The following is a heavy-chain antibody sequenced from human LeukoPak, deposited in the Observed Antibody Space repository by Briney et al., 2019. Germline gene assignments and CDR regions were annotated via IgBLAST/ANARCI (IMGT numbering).Heavy chain of an antibody. CDR3: ARDHQGYYYDSSGLSYYFDY. CDR2: IIPIFGTA. CDR1: GGTFSSYA. D-gene: IGHD3-22*01. Sequence: ASVKVSCKASGGTFSSYAISWVRQAPGQGLEWMGGIIPIFGTANYAQKFQGRVTITADKSTSTAYMELSRLRSDDTAVYYCARDHQGYYYDSSGLSYYFDYWGQGTLVTVSS. V-gene: IGHV1-69*06. J-gene: IGHJ4*02.